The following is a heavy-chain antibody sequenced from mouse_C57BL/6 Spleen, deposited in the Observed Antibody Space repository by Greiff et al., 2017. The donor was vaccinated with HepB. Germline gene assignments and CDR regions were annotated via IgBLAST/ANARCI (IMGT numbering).Heavy chain of an antibody. V-gene: IGHV1-7*01. CDR1: GYTFTSSW. Sequence: VQLQQSGAELAKPGASVKLSCKASGYTFTSSWMHWVKQRPGQGLEWIGYINPSSGYTKYNQKFKDKATLTEDKSSSTAYMLLSSLTYEDYAVYYCARRCTTAYYGDYWGQGTTLTVSS. CDR3: ARRCTTAYYGDY. J-gene: IGHJ2*01. CDR2: INPSSGYT. D-gene: IGHD1-2*01.